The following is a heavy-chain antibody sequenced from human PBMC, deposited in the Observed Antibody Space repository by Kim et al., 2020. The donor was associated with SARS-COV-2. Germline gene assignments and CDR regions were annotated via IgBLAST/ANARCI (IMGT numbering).Heavy chain of an antibody. D-gene: IGHD3-10*01. J-gene: IGHJ6*02. CDR3: ARVTGYGSEYYYYYGMDV. CDR2: IYSGGST. Sequence: GGSLRLSCAASGFTVSSNYMSWVRQAPGKGLEWVSVIYSGGSTYYADSVKGRFTISRHNPKNTLYLQMNSLRAEDTAVYYCARVTGYGSEYYYYYGMDVWGQGTTVTVSS. CDR1: GFTVSSNY. V-gene: IGHV3-53*04.